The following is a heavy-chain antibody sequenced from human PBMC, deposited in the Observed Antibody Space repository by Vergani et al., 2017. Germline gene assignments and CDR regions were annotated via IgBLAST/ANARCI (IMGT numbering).Heavy chain of an antibody. CDR1: GFTFSSYA. CDR2: ISGSGGST. V-gene: IGHV3-23*01. J-gene: IGHJ6*03. CDR3: ARGFIAARPEDYYYYMDV. D-gene: IGHD6-6*01. Sequence: EVQLLESGGGLVQPGGSLRLSCAASGFTFSSYAMSWVRQAPGKGLEWVSAISGSGGSTYYADAVKGRFTISRDNSKNTLYLQMNSLRAEDTAVYYCARGFIAARPEDYYYYMDVWGKGTTVTVSS.